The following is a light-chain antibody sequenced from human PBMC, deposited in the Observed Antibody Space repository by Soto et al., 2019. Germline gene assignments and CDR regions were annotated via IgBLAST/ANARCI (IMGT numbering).Light chain of an antibody. CDR1: NFNIGAGYD. CDR2: EVN. CDR3: SLYISGSTYV. J-gene: IGLJ1*01. Sequence: QSVLTQPPSVSGAPGQRVTISCTGTNFNIGAGYDVHWYQQPPGTAPKLIMYEVNTRPSGVPDRFSGSKSGSTASLTISGLQAEDEADYYCSLYISGSTYVFGTGTKVTVL. V-gene: IGLV1-40*01.